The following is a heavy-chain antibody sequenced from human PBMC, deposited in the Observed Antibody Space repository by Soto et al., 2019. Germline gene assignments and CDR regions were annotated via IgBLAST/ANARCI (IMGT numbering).Heavy chain of an antibody. J-gene: IGHJ4*02. V-gene: IGHV4-59*01. CDR3: ARDTVLTGMFDF. CDR2: VYYTGTT. D-gene: IGHD4-17*01. CDR1: GGSLGSYH. Sequence: LSLTCTVSGGSLGSYHCGWVRQHPRKGLKLIASVYYTGTTNYNPSLGSRVTISIDAPKNQISLKLPSVTAADTDFSDCARDTVLTGMFDFWGQGTLVTVSS.